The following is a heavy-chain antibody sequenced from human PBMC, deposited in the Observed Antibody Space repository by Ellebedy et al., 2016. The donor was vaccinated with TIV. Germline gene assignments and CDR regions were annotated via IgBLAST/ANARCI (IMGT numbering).Heavy chain of an antibody. CDR3: AKSGSIIENFYYMDV. CDR2: VSWDGGST. D-gene: IGHD2/OR15-2a*01. J-gene: IGHJ6*03. Sequence: GESLKISCAASGFTFSNYNINWVRQAPGKGLEWVSLVSWDGGSTHYADSVKGRFTTSRDNSKNSLSLQMNSLRAEDTALYYCAKSGSIIENFYYMDVWGKGTTVTVSS. V-gene: IGHV3-43*01. CDR1: GFTFSNYN.